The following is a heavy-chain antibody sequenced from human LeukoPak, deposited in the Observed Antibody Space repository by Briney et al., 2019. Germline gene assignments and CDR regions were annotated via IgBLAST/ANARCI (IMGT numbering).Heavy chain of an antibody. V-gene: IGHV4-59*01. CDR2: IYYSSST. CDR1: GGSISSYY. D-gene: IGHD6-13*01. J-gene: IGHJ6*03. CDR3: ARGPYSSSRGTYYYYMDV. Sequence: SETLSLTCTVSGGSISSYYWSWIRQPPGKGLEWVGYIYYSSSTNYNPPLKSRVTISVDTSKNQFSLKLSSVTAADTAVYYCARGPYSSSRGTYYYYMDVWGKGTTVTVSS.